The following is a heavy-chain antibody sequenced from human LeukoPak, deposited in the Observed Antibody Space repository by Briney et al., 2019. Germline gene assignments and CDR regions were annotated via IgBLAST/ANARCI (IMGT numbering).Heavy chain of an antibody. D-gene: IGHD7-27*01. V-gene: IGHV3-21*03. CDR1: VFTFRSCS. CDR2: ISTSSSYI. CDR3: ARDQSLETGEDVFEM. Sequence: GGPLRLSCAVSVFTFRSCSKKWVRQAPGGGLEWVSSISTSSSYIYYIDTAKGRSTISRDNAKNSLYLQMDSLRAEDTAVYYCARDQSLETGEDVFEMWGQGTMVTVSS. J-gene: IGHJ3*02.